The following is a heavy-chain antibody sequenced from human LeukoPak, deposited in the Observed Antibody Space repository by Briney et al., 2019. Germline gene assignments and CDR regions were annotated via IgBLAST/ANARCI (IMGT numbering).Heavy chain of an antibody. D-gene: IGHD6-19*01. CDR1: GGTFSSYA. CDR2: IIPIFGTA. Sequence: SVRVSCKASGGTFSSYAISWVRQAPGQGLEWMGGIIPIFGTANYAQKFQGRVTITTDESTSTAYMELSSLRSEDTAVYYCATVAGYYYYYYMDVWGKGTTVTVSS. CDR3: ATVAGYYYYYYMDV. V-gene: IGHV1-69*05. J-gene: IGHJ6*03.